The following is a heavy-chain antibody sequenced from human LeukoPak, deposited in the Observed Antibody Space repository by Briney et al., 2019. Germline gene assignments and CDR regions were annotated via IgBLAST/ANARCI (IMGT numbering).Heavy chain of an antibody. CDR2: IYTSGST. V-gene: IGHV4-4*07. Sequence: PSETLSLTCTVSGGSISSYYWSWIRQPAGKGLKWIGRIYTSGSTNYNPSLKSRVTMSVDTSKNQFSLKLGSVTAADTAVYYCARESGSGSPLDYWGQGTLVTVSS. CDR3: ARESGSGSPLDY. D-gene: IGHD3-10*01. CDR1: GGSISSYY. J-gene: IGHJ4*02.